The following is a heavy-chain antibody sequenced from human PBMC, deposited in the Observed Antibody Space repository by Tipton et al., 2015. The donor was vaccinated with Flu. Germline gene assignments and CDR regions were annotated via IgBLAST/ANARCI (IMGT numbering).Heavy chain of an antibody. D-gene: IGHD1-1*01. CDR3: ARDLRGSWYNWDNWFDP. CDR2: IYYSGST. J-gene: IGHJ5*02. V-gene: IGHV4-38-2*02. CDR1: GYSISSGYY. Sequence: TLSLTCTVSGYSISSGYYWGWIRQPPGKGLEWIGYIYYSGSTNYKPSLKSRVTISVDTSKNQFSLKLSYVTAAATAGYYCARDLRGSWYNWDNWFDPWGQGTLVTVSS.